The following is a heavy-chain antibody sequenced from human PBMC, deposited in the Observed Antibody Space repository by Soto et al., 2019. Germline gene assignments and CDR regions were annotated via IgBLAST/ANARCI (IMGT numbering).Heavy chain of an antibody. CDR3: ARDDRDGAFDI. D-gene: IGHD3-22*01. Sequence: VQLVESGGGLVKPGGSLRLSCAASGFTFSSYAMHWVRQAPGQRLEWMGWSNAGNGNTKYSQEFQGRVTITRDTSASTAYMELSSLRSEDMAVYYCARDDRDGAFDIWGQGTMVTVSS. V-gene: IGHV1-3*02. CDR2: SNAGNGNT. CDR1: GFTFSSYA. J-gene: IGHJ3*02.